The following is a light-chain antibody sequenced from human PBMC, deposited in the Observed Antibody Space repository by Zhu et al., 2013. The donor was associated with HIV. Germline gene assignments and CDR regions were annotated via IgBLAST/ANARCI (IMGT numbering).Light chain of an antibody. Sequence: IQMTQSPSSLSAGLGERVTITCRASQAIDNSLAWYQQRPGAPPKLLIYGASTLSSGTPSRFIGGGSETEFTLTISSLQSEDFATYFCQRYNVARYTFGPGTRLE. CDR2: GAS. J-gene: IGKJ2*01. V-gene: IGKV1-27*01. CDR1: QAIDNS. CDR3: QRYNVARYT.